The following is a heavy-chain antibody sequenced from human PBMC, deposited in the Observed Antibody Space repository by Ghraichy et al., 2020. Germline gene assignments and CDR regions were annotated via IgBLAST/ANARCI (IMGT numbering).Heavy chain of an antibody. CDR3: AKGGGLYCGGDCYPDY. D-gene: IGHD2-21*02. CDR1: GFTFSSYA. CDR2: ISGSGGST. V-gene: IGHV3-23*01. J-gene: IGHJ4*02. Sequence: GGSLRLSCAASGFTFSSYAMSWVRQAPGKGLEWVSAISGSGGSTYYADSVKGRFTISRDNSKNTLCLQMNSLRAEDTAVYYCAKGGGLYCGGDCYPDYWGQGTLVTVSS.